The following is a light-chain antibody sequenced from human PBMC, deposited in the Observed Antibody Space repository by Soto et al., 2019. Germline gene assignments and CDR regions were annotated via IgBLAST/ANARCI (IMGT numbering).Light chain of an antibody. CDR1: QSISTY. V-gene: IGKV1-39*01. Sequence: DIQMTQSPSSLSASVGDTVTITCRPSQSISTYLNWYQQKPGKAPNLLIYTTPSLHSGVPSRFSGSGSGTDFTLTISSLQPEDFATYYCQQSYSTPITFGQGTRLDIK. J-gene: IGKJ5*01. CDR3: QQSYSTPIT. CDR2: TTP.